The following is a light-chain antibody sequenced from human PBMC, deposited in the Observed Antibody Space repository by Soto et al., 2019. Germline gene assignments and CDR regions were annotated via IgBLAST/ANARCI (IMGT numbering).Light chain of an antibody. V-gene: IGLV2-14*01. CDR3: SADTSTNTLV. Sequence: QSALTQAASVSGSPGQSITISCTGTRSDVGGYNFVSWYQQHPGKVPKLLIYDVTHRPSGVSNRFSASKSANTASLTISGLQAEDEADYYCSADTSTNTLVFGGGTKLSVL. J-gene: IGLJ2*01. CDR2: DVT. CDR1: RSDVGGYNF.